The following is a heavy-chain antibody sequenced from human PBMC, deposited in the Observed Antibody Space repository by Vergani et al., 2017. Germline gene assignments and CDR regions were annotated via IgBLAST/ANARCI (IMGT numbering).Heavy chain of an antibody. CDR2: ISSSSSYI. CDR3: ARDSAMIVVGGAFDI. D-gene: IGHD3-22*01. Sequence: EVQLLESGGGLVQPGGSLRLSCAASGFTFSSYSMNWVRQAPGKGLEWVSSISSSSSYIYYADSVKGRFTISRDNAKNSLYLQMNSLRAEDTAVYYCARDSAMIVVGGAFDIWGQGTMVTVSS. CDR1: GFTFSSYS. V-gene: IGHV3-21*01. J-gene: IGHJ3*02.